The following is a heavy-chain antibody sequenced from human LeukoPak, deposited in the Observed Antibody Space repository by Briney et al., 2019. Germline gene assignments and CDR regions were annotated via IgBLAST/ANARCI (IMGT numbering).Heavy chain of an antibody. CDR2: ISYSGST. V-gene: IGHV4-31*03. CDR1: GGSVSSGGYY. J-gene: IGHJ4*02. CDR3: ARDRRPGNYGDCGGFDY. D-gene: IGHD4-17*01. Sequence: SQTLSLTCTVSGGSVSSGGYYWSWIRQHPEKGLEWIGYISYSGSTYYNPSLKSRITISVDTSKNQFSLKLSSVTAADTAVYYCARDRRPGNYGDCGGFDYWGQGTLVTVSS.